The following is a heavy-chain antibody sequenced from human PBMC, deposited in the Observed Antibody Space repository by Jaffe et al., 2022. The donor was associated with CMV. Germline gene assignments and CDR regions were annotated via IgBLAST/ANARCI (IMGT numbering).Heavy chain of an antibody. V-gene: IGHV4-59*01. CDR1: GGSISTYY. D-gene: IGHD3-16*01. CDR3: ARVSYGGDRNYYSYMDV. J-gene: IGHJ6*03. Sequence: QVQLQESGPGLVKPSETLSLTCTVSGGSISTYYWSWIRQPPGKGLEYIGNIYYTGSTNYNPSLKSRVTISINTSKNQFSLKLSSVTVADTAVYYCARVSYGGDRNYYSYMDVWGKGTTVTVSS. CDR2: IYYTGST.